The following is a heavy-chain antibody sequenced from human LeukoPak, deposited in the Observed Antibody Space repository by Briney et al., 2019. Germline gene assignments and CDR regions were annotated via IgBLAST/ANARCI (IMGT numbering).Heavy chain of an antibody. D-gene: IGHD5-12*01. CDR3: ARGTLSGSYYFDY. CDR1: GGTFSSYA. V-gene: IGHV1-69*06. J-gene: IGHJ4*02. Sequence: ASVKLSCKASGGTFSSYAISWVRQAPGQGLEWMGGIIPIFGTANYAQKFQGRVTITADKSTSTAYMELSSLRSEDTAVYYCARGTLSGSYYFDYWGQGTLVTVSS. CDR2: IIPIFGTA.